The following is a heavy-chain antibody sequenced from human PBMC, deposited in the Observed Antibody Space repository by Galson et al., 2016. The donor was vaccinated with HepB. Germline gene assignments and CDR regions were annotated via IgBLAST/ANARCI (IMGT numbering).Heavy chain of an antibody. V-gene: IGHV3-23*01. D-gene: IGHD2-15*01. CDR1: GFTFSSYA. CDR3: ARVVGTASYGYLQY. Sequence: SLRLSCAASGFTFSSYAMSWVRQAPGKGLEWVSSISTSGGSTYYADSVQGRFTISRDNSKNTLYLQVNSLRVEDTAVYYCARVVGTASYGYLQYWGPGNLVSASS. J-gene: IGHJ1*01. CDR2: ISTSGGST.